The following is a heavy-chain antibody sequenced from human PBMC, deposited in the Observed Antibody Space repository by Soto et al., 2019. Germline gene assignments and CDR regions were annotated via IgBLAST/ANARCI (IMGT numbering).Heavy chain of an antibody. CDR3: ARGGDGYNGGAVY. CDR2: IIPKLGSA. CDR1: GGVNLRDCR. Sequence: QVQLVQSGAEVKEPGSSVKVSCTASGGVNLRDCRTTWVRLAPGQGLEWMGGIIPKLGSANYAQNFQGRVTITADESTNTVYMELRSLRSDDTAVYYCARGGDGYNGGAVYWGQGTPVTVSS. V-gene: IGHV1-69*01. J-gene: IGHJ4*02. D-gene: IGHD2-21*01.